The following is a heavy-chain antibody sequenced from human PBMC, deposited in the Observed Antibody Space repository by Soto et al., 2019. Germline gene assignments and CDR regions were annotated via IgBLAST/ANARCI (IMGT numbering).Heavy chain of an antibody. CDR3: ARLGLSYGYGYFNY. D-gene: IGHD5-18*01. V-gene: IGHV3-53*01. CDR1: GFIVSSNY. CDR2: MYSGGYT. J-gene: IGHJ4*02. Sequence: PGGSLRLSCAASGFIVSSNYMSWVRQAPGKGLEWVATMYSGGYTDYADSVEGRLTISRDNSKNTLYLQTNSLRAEDTAVYYCARLGLSYGYGYFNYWGQGTLVTVSS.